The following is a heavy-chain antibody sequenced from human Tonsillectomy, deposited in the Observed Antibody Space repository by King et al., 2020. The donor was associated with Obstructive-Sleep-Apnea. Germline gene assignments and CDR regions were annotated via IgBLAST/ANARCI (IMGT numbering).Heavy chain of an antibody. V-gene: IGHV1-2*02. CDR1: GYTFTAYY. D-gene: IGHD6-19*01. CDR2: INPDSGGT. CDR3: ARGSSGWYGGRWFDP. Sequence: QLVQSGAEVKKPGASVKVSCKASGYTFTAYYIHWVRQAPGQGLEWMGWINPDSGGTKYAQKFQGRVTMTRDTSISTAYMELSSLRSADTAVYYCARGSSGWYGGRWFDPWGQGTLVTVSS. J-gene: IGHJ5*02.